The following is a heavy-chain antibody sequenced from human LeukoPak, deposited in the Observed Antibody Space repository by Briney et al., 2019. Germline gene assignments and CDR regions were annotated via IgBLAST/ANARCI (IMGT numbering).Heavy chain of an antibody. V-gene: IGHV4-38-2*02. CDR2: MYHSGVT. J-gene: IGHJ3*02. CDR1: GYSISSGYY. D-gene: IGHD1-26*01. Sequence: SETLSLTCAVSGYSISSGYYWGWIRQPPGKGLEWIGNMYHSGVTYYNPSLKSRVTILIDTSKNQFSLKLNSVTAADTAVYYCARDGPAIVGASQEDAFDIWGQGTMVTVSS. CDR3: ARDGPAIVGASQEDAFDI.